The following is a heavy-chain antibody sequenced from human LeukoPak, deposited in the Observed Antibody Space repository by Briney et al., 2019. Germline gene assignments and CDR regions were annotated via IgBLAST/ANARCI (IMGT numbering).Heavy chain of an antibody. D-gene: IGHD6-19*01. CDR3: ARTPLAVAGLIDY. Sequence: ASVKVSCKASGYTFTGYYIHWVRQAPGQGLEWMGWINPNSGGTNYAQKFQGRVTMTRDTSISTAYMELSRLRSDDTAMYHCARTPLAVAGLIDYWGQGTLVTVSS. CDR1: GYTFTGYY. V-gene: IGHV1-2*02. CDR2: INPNSGGT. J-gene: IGHJ4*02.